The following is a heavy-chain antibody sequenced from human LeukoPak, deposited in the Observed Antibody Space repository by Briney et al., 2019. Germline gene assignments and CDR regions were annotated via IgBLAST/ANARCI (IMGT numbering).Heavy chain of an antibody. J-gene: IGHJ6*03. V-gene: IGHV3-21*01. D-gene: IGHD3-9*01. Sequence: GGSLRLSCAASGFTFSNYGMNWVRQAPGKGLEWVSSISIGSNYIYYGDSVKGRFTISRDNAKKSLYLQMNSLRAEDTAVYYCARCNPYYDILTPPSDYYYYYYMDVWGKGTTVTISS. CDR2: ISIGSNYI. CDR3: ARCNPYYDILTPPSDYYYYYYMDV. CDR1: GFTFSNYG.